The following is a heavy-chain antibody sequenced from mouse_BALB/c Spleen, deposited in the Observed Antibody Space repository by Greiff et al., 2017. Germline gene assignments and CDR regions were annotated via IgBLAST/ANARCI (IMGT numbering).Heavy chain of an antibody. CDR1: GFTFSSFG. J-gene: IGHJ2*01. CDR2: ISSGSSTI. V-gene: IGHV5-17*02. Sequence: EVQVVESGGGLVQPGGSRKLSCAASGFTFSSFGMHWVRQAPEKGLEWVAYISSGSSTIYYADTVKGRFTISRDNPKNTLFLQMTSLRSEDTAMYYCARSHYGSSYFDYWGQGTTLTVSS. D-gene: IGHD1-1*01. CDR3: ARSHYGSSYFDY.